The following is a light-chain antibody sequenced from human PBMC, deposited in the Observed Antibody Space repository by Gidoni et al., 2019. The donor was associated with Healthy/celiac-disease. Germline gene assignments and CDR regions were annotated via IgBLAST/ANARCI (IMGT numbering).Light chain of an antibody. V-gene: IGKV3-20*01. CDR2: GAS. Sequence: EIVLTQSPGTLSLSPGERATLSCRASQRVSSSYLAWYQQKPGQAPRLLIYGASSRATGIPYRFSCSGSGTDFTLTISRLEPEDFAVYYCQQYGSSPRTFGQGTKVEIK. CDR1: QRVSSSY. CDR3: QQYGSSPRT. J-gene: IGKJ1*01.